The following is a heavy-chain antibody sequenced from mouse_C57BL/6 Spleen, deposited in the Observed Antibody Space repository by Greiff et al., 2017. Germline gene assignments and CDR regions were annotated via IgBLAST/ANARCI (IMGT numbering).Heavy chain of an antibody. V-gene: IGHV1-82*01. CDR3: ARTAQVSYYFDD. CDR2: IYPGDGAT. D-gene: IGHD3-2*02. J-gene: IGHJ2*01. Sequence: QVQLQQSGPELVKPGASVKISCKASGYAFSSSWMNWVKQRPGKGLEWIGRIYPGDGATNYNGKFKGKATLTADKSSSTAYMQLSSLTYEDSAVYFWARTAQVSYYFDDWGQGTTVTVSS. CDR1: GYAFSSSW.